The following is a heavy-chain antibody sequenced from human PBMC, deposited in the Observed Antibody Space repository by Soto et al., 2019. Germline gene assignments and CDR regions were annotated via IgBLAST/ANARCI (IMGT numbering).Heavy chain of an antibody. J-gene: IGHJ4*02. D-gene: IGHD2-15*01. V-gene: IGHV4-39*01. CDR2: IYYSGST. CDR1: GGSISSSSYY. Sequence: QLQLQESGPGLVKPSETLSLTCTVSGGSISSSSYYWGWIRQPPGKGLEWIGSIYYSGSTYYNPSLKSRVTIPVDTSKNQFSLKLSSVTAADTAVYYCARHSSEYGGNLGDFDYWGQGTLVTVSS. CDR3: ARHSSEYGGNLGDFDY.